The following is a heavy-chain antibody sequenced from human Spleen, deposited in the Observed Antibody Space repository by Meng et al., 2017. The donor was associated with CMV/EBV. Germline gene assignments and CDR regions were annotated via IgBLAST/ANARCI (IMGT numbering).Heavy chain of an antibody. CDR2: INWNGGST. D-gene: IGHD3-3*01. V-gene: IGHV3-20*04. CDR3: ARGYDFWSGYVDY. CDR1: GFTFDDYG. Sequence: CAASGFTFDDYGMSWVRQAPGKGLEWVSGINWNGGSTGYADSVKGRFTISRDNAKNSLYLQMNSLRAEDTALYYCARGYDFWSGYVDYWGQGTLVTVSS. J-gene: IGHJ4*02.